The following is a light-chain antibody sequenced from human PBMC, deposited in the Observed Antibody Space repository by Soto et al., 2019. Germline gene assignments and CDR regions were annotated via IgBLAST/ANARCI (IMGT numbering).Light chain of an antibody. CDR2: EDN. J-gene: IGLJ2*01. CDR1: NGNIASHY. Sequence: NFMLTQPHSVSESPGKTITISCTGNNGNIASHYVQWFQQRPGRAPTTVIYEDNNRPSGVPDRFSASVDGCSNSASLTISGLEPEDEADYFCQSFGDNAVVFGGGTKLTVL. CDR3: QSFGDNAVV. V-gene: IGLV6-57*02.